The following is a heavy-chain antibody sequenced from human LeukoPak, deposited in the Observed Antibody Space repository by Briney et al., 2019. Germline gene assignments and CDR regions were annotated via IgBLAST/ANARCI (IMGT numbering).Heavy chain of an antibody. D-gene: IGHD3-16*01. Sequence: PGGSLRLSCAASGFTFSTYGMHWVRQAPGKGLEWVALITYDGYYKYYSDSVKGRFTISSDTSKNTLSLQMNSLRAEDTAVYYCARAAYYDYVWGNFDYWGQGTLVTVSS. CDR2: ITYDGYYK. CDR1: GFTFSTYG. J-gene: IGHJ4*02. CDR3: ARAAYYDYVWGNFDY. V-gene: IGHV3-30*03.